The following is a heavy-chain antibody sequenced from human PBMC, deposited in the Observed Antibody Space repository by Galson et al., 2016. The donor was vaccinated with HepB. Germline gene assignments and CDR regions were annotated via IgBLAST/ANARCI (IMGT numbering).Heavy chain of an antibody. V-gene: IGHV5-51*01. CDR2: LSPDNSDT. CDR3: ARRRDGMDV. J-gene: IGHJ6*01. CDR1: GYTFTDYW. Sequence: QSGAEVKKPGESPKISCQGSGYTFTDYWIGWVRQMHGKGQEWMGILSPDNSDTRYSPSFPGPVTFSADKSISTAYLQWSSLKASDTAMYYCARRRDGMDVWGQGTTVIVSS.